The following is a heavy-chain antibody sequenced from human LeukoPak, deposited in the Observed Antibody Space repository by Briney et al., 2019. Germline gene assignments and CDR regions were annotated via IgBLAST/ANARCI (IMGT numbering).Heavy chain of an antibody. CDR1: GFTFSAYS. J-gene: IGHJ4*02. CDR3: AKDRLTMIVVAVGDY. D-gene: IGHD3-22*01. CDR2: ISSTSSAI. Sequence: GGSLRLSCAASGFTFSAYSMNWVRQAPGKGLEWVSYISSTSSAISYADSVKGRFTISRDNSKNTLYLQMNSLRAEDTAVYYCAKDRLTMIVVAVGDYWGQGTLVTVSS. V-gene: IGHV3-48*01.